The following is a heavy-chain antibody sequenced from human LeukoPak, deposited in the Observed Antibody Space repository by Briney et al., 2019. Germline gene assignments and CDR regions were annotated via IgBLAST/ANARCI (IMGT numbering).Heavy chain of an antibody. CDR2: MNPNSGNT. D-gene: IGHD6-13*01. CDR1: GYTFTSYD. V-gene: IGHV1-8*01. Sequence: GASVKVSCKASGYTFTSYDINWVRQATGQGLEWMGWMNPNSGNTGYAQKFQGRVTMTRNTSISTAYMELSSLRSEDTAVYYCARGGGIAAAGTDAFDIWGQGTMVTVSS. J-gene: IGHJ3*02. CDR3: ARGGGIAAAGTDAFDI.